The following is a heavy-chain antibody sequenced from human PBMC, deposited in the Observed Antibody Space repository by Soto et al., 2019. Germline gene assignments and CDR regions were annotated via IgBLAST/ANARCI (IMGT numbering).Heavy chain of an antibody. Sequence: PSETLSLTCTVSGGSINIYYWGWIRQPPGKGLEWIGNIHYSGSTYYDSSLKSRVTISVDTSKNQFSLKLSSVTAADTAVYYCASQHYYDSSGYYVVYWGQGTLVTVSS. CDR2: IHYSGST. CDR1: GGSINIYY. CDR3: ASQHYYDSSGYYVVY. J-gene: IGHJ4*02. V-gene: IGHV4-59*04. D-gene: IGHD3-22*01.